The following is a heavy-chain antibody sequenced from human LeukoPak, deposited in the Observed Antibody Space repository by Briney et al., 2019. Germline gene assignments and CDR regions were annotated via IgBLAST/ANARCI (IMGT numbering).Heavy chain of an antibody. J-gene: IGHJ4*02. D-gene: IGHD3-10*01. V-gene: IGHV4-34*01. Sequence: SETLSLTYAVYGGPFSGCYWSWIRQPPGKGLEWIGEINHSGGTNYNPSLKSRLTISLDTSKNQFSLKLSSVTAAGTAVYYCPRGGKYGSGSYYWRLWGQGNLVTGTS. CDR2: INHSGGT. CDR3: PRGGKYGSGSYYWRL. CDR1: GGPFSGCY.